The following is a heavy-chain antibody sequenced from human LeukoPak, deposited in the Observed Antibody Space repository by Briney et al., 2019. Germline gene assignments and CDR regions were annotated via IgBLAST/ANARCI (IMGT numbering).Heavy chain of an antibody. CDR1: GDSISNYY. J-gene: IGHJ4*02. CDR2: IYFTGST. D-gene: IGHD6-19*01. V-gene: IGHV4-59*01. CDR3: ARGAGWYHY. Sequence: PSETLSLTCTVSGDSISNYYWSWLRQPPGKGLEWIGYIYFTGSTNYNPSLKTRVTISLDTSKNQFSLNLRSVTSADTAMYYCARGAGWYHYWGQGSRVTVSS.